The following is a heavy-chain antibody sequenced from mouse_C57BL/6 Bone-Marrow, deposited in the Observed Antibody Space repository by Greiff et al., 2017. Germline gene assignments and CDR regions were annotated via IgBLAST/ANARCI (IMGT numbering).Heavy chain of an antibody. CDR1: GFTFSSYG. CDR3: ARRDYYSNLYYAMDY. V-gene: IGHV5-6*01. CDR2: ISSGGSYT. Sequence: EVKLVESGGDLVKPGGSLKLSCAASGFTFSSYGMSWVRQTPDKRLEWVATISSGGSYTYYPDSVKGRFTISRDNAKNTLYLQMSSLKSEDTAMYYCARRDYYSNLYYAMDYWGQGTSVTVSS. D-gene: IGHD2-5*01. J-gene: IGHJ4*01.